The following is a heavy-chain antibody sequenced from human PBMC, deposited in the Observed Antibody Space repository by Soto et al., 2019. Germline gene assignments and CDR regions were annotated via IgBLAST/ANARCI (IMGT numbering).Heavy chain of an antibody. D-gene: IGHD1-1*01. CDR1: GYTFSNYD. CDR2: INPGNGNT. Sequence: ASVKVSCKASGYTFSNYDMHWVRQAPGQRLEWMGWINPGNGNTKYSQKFQGRVTLTRDAFASTAYMNLSSLSSEDTAVYFCARGRSGNWPLDYWGLGTLVTVSS. J-gene: IGHJ4*02. CDR3: ARGRSGNWPLDY. V-gene: IGHV1-3*01.